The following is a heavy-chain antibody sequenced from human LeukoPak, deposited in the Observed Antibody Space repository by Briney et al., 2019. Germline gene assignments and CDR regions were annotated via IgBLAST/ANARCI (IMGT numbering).Heavy chain of an antibody. CDR3: ARNGRCSSTSCNYYYYMDV. Sequence: PGGSLRLSCAASGFTFSSYSMNWVRQAPGKGLEWVSSISSSSNYIYYADSVKGRFTISRDNAKNSLYLQMNSLRAEDTAVYYCARNGRCSSTSCNYYYYMDVWGKGTTVTVSS. V-gene: IGHV3-21*01. CDR1: GFTFSSYS. D-gene: IGHD2-2*01. J-gene: IGHJ6*03. CDR2: ISSSSNYI.